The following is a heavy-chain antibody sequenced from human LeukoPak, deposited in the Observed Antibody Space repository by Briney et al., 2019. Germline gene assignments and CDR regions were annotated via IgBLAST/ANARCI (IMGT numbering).Heavy chain of an antibody. D-gene: IGHD2-21*01. J-gene: IGHJ4*02. Sequence: SETLSLTCAVYGGSFSGYYWSWIRQPPGKGLEWIGEINHSGSTNYNPSLKSRVTISVDTSKNQFSLKLSSVTAADTAVYYCARIPVCYWGQGTLVTVSS. CDR1: GGSFSGYY. CDR2: INHSGST. CDR3: ARIPVCY. V-gene: IGHV4-34*01.